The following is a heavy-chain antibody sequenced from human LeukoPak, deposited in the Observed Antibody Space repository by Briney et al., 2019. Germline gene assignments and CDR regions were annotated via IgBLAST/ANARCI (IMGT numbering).Heavy chain of an antibody. CDR2: INPNSGVT. CDR1: GGTFSSYA. CDR3: ARGQQWLEAFDY. Sequence: ASVKVSCKASGGTFSSYAISWVRQAPGQGLEWMGWINPNSGVTHYPQKFQGRVTMTRDTSIRTAYMEVSSLRSDDTAVYYCARGQQWLEAFDYWGLGTLVTVSS. J-gene: IGHJ4*02. V-gene: IGHV1-2*02. D-gene: IGHD6-19*01.